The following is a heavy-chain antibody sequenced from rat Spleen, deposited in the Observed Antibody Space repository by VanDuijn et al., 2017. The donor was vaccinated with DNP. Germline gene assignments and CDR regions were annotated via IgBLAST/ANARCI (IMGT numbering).Heavy chain of an antibody. CDR1: GFTFSDYN. CDR3: ARRDGYNWYFDF. D-gene: IGHD1-4*01. CDR2: IIYDGSRT. Sequence: EVQLVESGGGLVQPGRSLKLSCAASGFTFSDYNMAWVRQAPKKGLEWVATIIYDGSRTYYRDSVKGRFTISRDNAKNTQYLQMDSLRSEDTATYYCARRDGYNWYFDFWGPGTMVTVSS. J-gene: IGHJ1*01. V-gene: IGHV5S10*01.